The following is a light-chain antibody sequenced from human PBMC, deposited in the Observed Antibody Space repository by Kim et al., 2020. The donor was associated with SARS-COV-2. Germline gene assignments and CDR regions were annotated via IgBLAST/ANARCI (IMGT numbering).Light chain of an antibody. CDR2: QDN. Sequence: SYELTQPPSVSVSPGQTAIITCSGDKFGDKYAGWYQQKPGQSPVLVMYQDNKRPSGIPERFSGSNSGNTATLTISGTQAMDEADYYCQAWDSYTVVFGGG. CDR3: QAWDSYTVV. J-gene: IGLJ2*01. CDR1: KFGDKY. V-gene: IGLV3-1*01.